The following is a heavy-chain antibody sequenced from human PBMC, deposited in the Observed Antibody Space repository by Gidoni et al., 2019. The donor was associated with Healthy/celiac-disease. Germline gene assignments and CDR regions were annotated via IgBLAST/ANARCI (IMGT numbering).Heavy chain of an antibody. CDR2: IYYSGST. D-gene: IGHD2-8*01. Sequence: QVQLQASGPGLVKPSQTLSLTCTVSGGSISSGGYYWSWIRQHPGKGLEWIGYIYYSGSTYYNPARKSRVTISVDTSKNQFSLKLSSVTAADTAVYYCARANGNYYYGMDVWGQGTTVTVSS. CDR3: ARANGNYYYGMDV. V-gene: IGHV4-31*03. CDR1: GGSISSGGYY. J-gene: IGHJ6*02.